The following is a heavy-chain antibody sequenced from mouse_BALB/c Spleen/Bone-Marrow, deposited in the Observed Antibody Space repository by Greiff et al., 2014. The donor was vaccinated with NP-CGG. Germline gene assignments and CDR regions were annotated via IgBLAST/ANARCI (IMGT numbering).Heavy chain of an antibody. CDR1: GYTFTTYW. V-gene: IGHV1-87*01. J-gene: IGHJ2*01. CDR2: IYPGEGDT. Sequence: LEESGAELARPGASVKLSCKTSGYTFTTYWMQWVKQRPGQGLEWIGAIYPGEGDTRYTQKFKGKATLTADKSSSTAYMQLSNLTSEDSAVYYCSREPSNWGYYWGQGPTLTVSS. CDR3: SREPSNWGYY.